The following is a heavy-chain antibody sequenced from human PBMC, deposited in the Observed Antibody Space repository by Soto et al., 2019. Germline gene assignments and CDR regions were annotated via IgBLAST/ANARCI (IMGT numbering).Heavy chain of an antibody. CDR3: ATDKSTGEYSYYRYMDV. CDR2: ISWNSGQL. D-gene: IGHD4-17*01. Sequence: EVLLVESGGGLVQPDRPLRLSCAASGFNFENYAMHWVRQAPGKGLEWVSGISWNSGQLDYAGSVRGRFTISRDNGKNSLYLEMNILRPDDTALYFCATDKSTGEYSYYRYMDVWGRGTTVIVSS. V-gene: IGHV3-9*01. CDR1: GFNFENYA. J-gene: IGHJ6*03.